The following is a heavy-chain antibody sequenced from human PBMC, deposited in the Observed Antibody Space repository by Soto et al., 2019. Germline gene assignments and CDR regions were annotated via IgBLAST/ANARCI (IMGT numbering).Heavy chain of an antibody. CDR1: GYTLTELS. J-gene: IGHJ5*02. CDR2: FDPEDGET. D-gene: IGHD3-22*01. V-gene: IGHV1-24*01. CDR3: ATGTYYYDSSGFIGHWFDP. Sequence: ASVKVSCKVSGYTLTELSMHWVRQAPGKGLEWMGGFDPEDGETIYAQKFQGRVTMTEDTSTDTAYMELSSLRSEDTAVYYCATGTYYYDSSGFIGHWFDPWGQGPLVTVSS.